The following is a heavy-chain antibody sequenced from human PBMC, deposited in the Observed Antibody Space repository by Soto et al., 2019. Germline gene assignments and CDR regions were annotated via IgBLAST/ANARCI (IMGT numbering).Heavy chain of an antibody. CDR3: AKQRAGRVVRTPNGMDV. CDR1: GFTFSSYG. D-gene: IGHD3-3*01. Sequence: HPGGSLRLSCAASGFTFSSYGMHWVRQAPGKWLEWVAVISYDGSNKYYADSVKGRFTISRDNSKNTLYLQMNSLRAEDTAVYYCAKQRAGRVVRTPNGMDVWGXGTTVTVSS. J-gene: IGHJ6*04. CDR2: ISYDGSNK. V-gene: IGHV3-30*18.